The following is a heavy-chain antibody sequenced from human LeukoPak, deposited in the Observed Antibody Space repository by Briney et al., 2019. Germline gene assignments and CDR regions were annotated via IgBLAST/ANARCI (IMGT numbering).Heavy chain of an antibody. CDR3: ARSGSNTFDY. J-gene: IGHJ4*02. D-gene: IGHD4-11*01. V-gene: IGHV4-39*07. CDR2: IYYSGLT. CDR1: GGSISTTFY. Sequence: SETLSLTCTVSGGSISTTFYWGWIRQPPGKGLEWIGTIYYSGLTYYNPSLKSRVTISVDTSKNQFSLNLSSVTAVDTAVYYCARSGSNTFDYWGQGTLVTISS.